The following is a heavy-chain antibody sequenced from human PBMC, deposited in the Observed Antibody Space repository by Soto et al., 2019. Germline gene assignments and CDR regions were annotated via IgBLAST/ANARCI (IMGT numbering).Heavy chain of an antibody. D-gene: IGHD3-22*01. Sequence: GGSLRLSCAASGFTFSSYGMHWVRQAPGKGLEWVAVISYDGSNKYYADSVKGRFTISRDNSKNTLYLQMNSLRAEDTAVYYCAKDYYDSSGYYYALYRRIYYYYGMDVWGQGTTVTAP. CDR1: GFTFSSYG. CDR3: AKDYYDSSGYYYALYRRIYYYYGMDV. CDR2: ISYDGSNK. V-gene: IGHV3-30*18. J-gene: IGHJ6*02.